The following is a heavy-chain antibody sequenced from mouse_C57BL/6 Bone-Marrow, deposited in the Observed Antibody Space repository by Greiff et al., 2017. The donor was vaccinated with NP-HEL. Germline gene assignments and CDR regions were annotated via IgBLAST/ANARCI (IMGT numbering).Heavy chain of an antibody. CDR2: IDPSDSYT. Sequence: QVQLQQPGAELVMPGASVKLSCKASGYTFTSYWMHWVKQRPGQGLEWIGEIDPSDSYTNYNQKFKGKSTLTVDKSSSTAYMQLISLTSEDSAVYYCASYYYGSRYFDYWGQGTTLTVSS. CDR3: ASYYYGSRYFDY. CDR1: GYTFTSYW. V-gene: IGHV1-69*01. D-gene: IGHD1-1*01. J-gene: IGHJ2*01.